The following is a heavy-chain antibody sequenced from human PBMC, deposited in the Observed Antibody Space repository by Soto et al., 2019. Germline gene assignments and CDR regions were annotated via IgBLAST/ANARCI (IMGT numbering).Heavy chain of an antibody. CDR2: FSLSGTT. CDR1: GASITGSSY. CDR3: ARGMTPPGAPAWYYFDA. J-gene: IGHJ4*02. Sequence: PSETLSLTCTVSGASITGSSYWRWIRQPAGKGLEWIGRFSLSGTTNYNPSLRSRVTMSADGSKNQFSLRLTSVTAADTALYYCARGMTPPGAPAWYYFDAWGQGTRVTAPQ. V-gene: IGHV4-4*07. D-gene: IGHD2-8*02.